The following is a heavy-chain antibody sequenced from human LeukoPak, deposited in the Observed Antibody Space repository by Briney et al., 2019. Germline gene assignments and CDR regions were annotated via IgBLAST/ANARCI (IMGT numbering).Heavy chain of an antibody. CDR1: GYTFTSFG. CDR3: ARGTHRDSDAFDI. D-gene: IGHD2-2*01. CDR2: ISAYNGNT. V-gene: IGHV1-18*01. J-gene: IGHJ3*02. Sequence: ASVKVSCKASGYTFTSFGISWVRQAPGQGLEWMGWISAYNGNTNSAQKLKGRVTMTTDTSANTVYMELRSLRSDDTAVYYCARGTHRDSDAFDIWGQGTLVTVSS.